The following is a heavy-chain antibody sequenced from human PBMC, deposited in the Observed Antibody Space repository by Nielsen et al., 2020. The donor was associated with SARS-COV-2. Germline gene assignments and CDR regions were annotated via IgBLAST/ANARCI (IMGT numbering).Heavy chain of an antibody. J-gene: IGHJ5*02. V-gene: IGHV1-69*13. CDR3: AREDVDTAMVLS. CDR1: GGTFSSYA. D-gene: IGHD5-18*01. CDR2: IIPIFGTA. Sequence: SVKVSCKASGGTFSSYAISWVRQAPGQGLEWMGGIIPIFGTANYAQKFQGRVTITADESTSTAYMELSSLRSEDTAVYYCAREDVDTAMVLSWGQGTLVTVSS.